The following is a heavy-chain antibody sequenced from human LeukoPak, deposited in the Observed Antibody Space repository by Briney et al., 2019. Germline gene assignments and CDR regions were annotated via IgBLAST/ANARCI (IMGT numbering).Heavy chain of an antibody. CDR1: GYSFTSYW. CDR3: ARQIHYDTLTDEFDY. CDR2: IDPSDSYT. J-gene: IGHJ4*02. D-gene: IGHD3-9*01. V-gene: IGHV5-10-1*01. Sequence: PGGSLRISCKGSGYSFTSYWISWVRQMPGKGLEWMGRIDPSDSYTNYSPSFQGHVTISADKSISTAYLQWSSLKASDTAMYYCARQIHYDTLTDEFDYWGQGTLVTVSS.